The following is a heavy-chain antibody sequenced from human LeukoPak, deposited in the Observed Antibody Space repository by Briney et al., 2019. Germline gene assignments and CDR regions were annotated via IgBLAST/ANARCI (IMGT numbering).Heavy chain of an antibody. CDR1: GDIVSSNSAA. CDR2: TYYRSKWYN. V-gene: IGHV6-1*01. D-gene: IGHD3-10*01. J-gene: IGHJ6*02. CDR3: ARVPSVTMVRGRYYYYGMDV. Sequence: TSQTLSLTCAISGDIVSSNSAAWNWIRQSPSRGLEWLGRTYYRSKWYNDYAVSVKSRITINPDTSKNQFSLQLNSVTPEDTAVYYCARVPSVTMVRGRYYYYGMDVWGQGTTVTVSS.